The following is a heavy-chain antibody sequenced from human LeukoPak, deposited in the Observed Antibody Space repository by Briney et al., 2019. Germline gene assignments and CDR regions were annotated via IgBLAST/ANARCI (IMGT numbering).Heavy chain of an antibody. J-gene: IGHJ6*03. D-gene: IGHD5-12*01. CDR1: GFTFSRYS. CDR3: ARVKGGYDLYYYYMDV. V-gene: IGHV3-21*01. Sequence: GGSLRLSCAASGFTFSRYSMNWVRQAPGKGLEWVSSMSSGSTYIYYADSVKGRFTISRDNAKNSLYLQMNSLRAEDTAVYYCARVKGGYDLYYYYMDVWGKGTTVTVSS. CDR2: MSSGSTYI.